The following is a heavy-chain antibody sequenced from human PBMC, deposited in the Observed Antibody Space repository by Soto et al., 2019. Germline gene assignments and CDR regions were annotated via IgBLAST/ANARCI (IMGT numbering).Heavy chain of an antibody. V-gene: IGHV1-2*04. CDR1: GYAFDGCY. Sequence: ASVEVSWKASGYAFDGCYMHWVRQAPGQGLEWMGWINPNSGGTNYAQKFQGWVTMTRDTSISTAYMELSRLRSDDTAVYYCARVRPYYDSSGWYYFDYWGQGTLVTVSS. CDR2: INPNSGGT. J-gene: IGHJ4*02. D-gene: IGHD3-22*01. CDR3: ARVRPYYDSSGWYYFDY.